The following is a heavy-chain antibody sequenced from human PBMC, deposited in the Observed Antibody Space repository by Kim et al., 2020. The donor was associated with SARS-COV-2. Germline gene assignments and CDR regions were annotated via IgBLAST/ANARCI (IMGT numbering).Heavy chain of an antibody. CDR2: MNPNSGNT. CDR1: GYTFTSYD. J-gene: IGHJ4*02. D-gene: IGHD3-22*01. CDR3: ARGLAYYYDSSASRDY. Sequence: ASVKVSCKASGYTFTSYDINWVRQATGQGLEWMGWMNPNSGNTGYAQKFQGRVTMTRNTSISTAYMELSSLRSEDTAVYYCARGLAYYYDSSASRDYRGQGTLVTVSS. V-gene: IGHV1-8*01.